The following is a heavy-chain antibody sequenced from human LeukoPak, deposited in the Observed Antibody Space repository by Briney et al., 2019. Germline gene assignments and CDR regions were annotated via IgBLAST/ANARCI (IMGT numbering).Heavy chain of an antibody. V-gene: IGHV3-23*01. CDR1: GFTFSSDA. CDR3: AKDRDSSGYQGYMDV. Sequence: GGSLRLSCAASGFTFSSDAMSWVRQAPGKGLEWVSAISGSGGGTYYADSVKGRFTISRDNSKNTLYLQMNSLRAEDTAVYYCAKDRDSSGYQGYMDVWGKGTTVTVSS. CDR2: ISGSGGGT. J-gene: IGHJ6*03. D-gene: IGHD3-22*01.